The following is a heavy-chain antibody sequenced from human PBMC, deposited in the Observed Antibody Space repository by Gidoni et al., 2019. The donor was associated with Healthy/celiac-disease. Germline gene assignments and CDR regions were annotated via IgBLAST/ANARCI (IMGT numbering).Heavy chain of an antibody. Sequence: QVQLQQWGAGLLKPSETLSLTCHVYGGSFSGYYWSWSRQPPGKGLEWMGEINHSGSPNHNPSLNSRVTISVDTSKNQCSLKLSSVTAADTAVYYCARRGSSSSRGYVLYYYYGMDVWGQGTTVTVSS. V-gene: IGHV4-34*01. J-gene: IGHJ6*02. CDR1: GGSFSGYY. D-gene: IGHD6-6*01. CDR2: INHSGSP. CDR3: ARRGSSSSRGYVLYYYYGMDV.